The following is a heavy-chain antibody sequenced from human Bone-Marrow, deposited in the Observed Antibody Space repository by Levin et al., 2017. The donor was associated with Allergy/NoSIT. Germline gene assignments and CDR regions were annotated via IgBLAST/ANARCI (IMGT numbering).Heavy chain of an antibody. J-gene: IGHJ4*02. Sequence: PSETLSLTCTVSGGSISSYFWNWMRQPAGKGLEWIGRIFVGGITNDNASLKSRITMSLDMSKNQFSLNLRSVTAADTAVYYCARGGWLVPGIGHFDSWGQGILVTVSS. CDR1: GGSISSYF. CDR3: ARGGWLVPGIGHFDS. CDR2: IFVGGIT. D-gene: IGHD5-24*01. V-gene: IGHV4-4*07.